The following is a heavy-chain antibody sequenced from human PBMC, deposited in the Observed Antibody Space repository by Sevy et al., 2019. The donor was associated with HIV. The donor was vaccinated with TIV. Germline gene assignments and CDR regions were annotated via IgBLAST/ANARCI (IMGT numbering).Heavy chain of an antibody. CDR1: AINIRDYW. V-gene: IGHV3-7*02. CDR3: VRAIQLAASY. J-gene: IGHJ4*02. Sequence: GGSLRLSCEASAINIRDYWMNWVRQAPGKGLEWVANINPDGSKIYYAVSVKGRFTISRDSAKNSVFRQMTSLRAEDTAVYYCVRAIQLAASYWGQGMLVTVSS. CDR2: INPDGSKI. D-gene: IGHD2-15*01.